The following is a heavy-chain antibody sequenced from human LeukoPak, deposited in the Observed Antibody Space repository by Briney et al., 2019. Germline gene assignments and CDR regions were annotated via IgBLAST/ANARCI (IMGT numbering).Heavy chain of an antibody. CDR2: IIPIFGTA. CDR1: GGTFSSYA. D-gene: IGHD4-23*01. Sequence: SVKVSCKASGGTFSSYAISWVRQAPGQGLEWMGGIIPIFGTANYAQKFQGRVTITADESTSTAYMELSSLRSEDTAVYYCARGGGGNNDYYYYYGMDVWGQGTTVTVSS. J-gene: IGHJ6*02. CDR3: ARGGGGNNDYYYYYGMDV. V-gene: IGHV1-69*13.